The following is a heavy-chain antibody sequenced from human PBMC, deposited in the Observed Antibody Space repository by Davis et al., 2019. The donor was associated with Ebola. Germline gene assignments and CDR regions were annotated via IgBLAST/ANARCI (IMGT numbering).Heavy chain of an antibody. J-gene: IGHJ4*02. CDR2: IWYDGSNK. D-gene: IGHD5-12*01. V-gene: IGHV3-33*08. CDR1: GFTFSSYD. CDR3: ARGWNSGYDDHGDY. Sequence: GESLKISCAASGFTFSSYDMHWVRQAPGKGLEWVAVIWYDGSNKYYADSVKGRFTISRDNSKNTLYLQMNSLRAEDTAVYYCARGWNSGYDDHGDYWGQGTLVTVSS.